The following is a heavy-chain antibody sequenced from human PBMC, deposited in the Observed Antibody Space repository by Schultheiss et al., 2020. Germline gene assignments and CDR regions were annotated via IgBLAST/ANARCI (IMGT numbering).Heavy chain of an antibody. CDR3: ARDPYIVAPTFDS. Sequence: GGSLRLSCSASGFTFSSYSMNWVRQAPGKGLEWVSSISSNGRYIDYADSVKGRFTISRDNAKNSLFLQMNSLRAEDTAVYYCARDPYIVAPTFDSWGQGTLGTVSS. CDR2: ISSNGRYI. J-gene: IGHJ4*02. V-gene: IGHV3-21*01. D-gene: IGHD5-12*01. CDR1: GFTFSSYS.